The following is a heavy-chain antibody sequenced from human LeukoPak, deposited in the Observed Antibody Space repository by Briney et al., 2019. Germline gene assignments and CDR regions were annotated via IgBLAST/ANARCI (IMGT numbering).Heavy chain of an antibody. CDR2: IIPIFGTA. D-gene: IGHD5-24*01. CDR1: GGTFSSYA. V-gene: IGHV1-69*06. CDR3: ARVRDGYNDAYDI. Sequence: RASVKVSCKASGGTFSSYAISWVRQAPGQGLEWMGGIIPIFGTANYAQKFQGRVTITADKSTSTAYMELSSLKSEDTAVYYCARVRDGYNDAYDIWGQGTMVTVSS. J-gene: IGHJ3*02.